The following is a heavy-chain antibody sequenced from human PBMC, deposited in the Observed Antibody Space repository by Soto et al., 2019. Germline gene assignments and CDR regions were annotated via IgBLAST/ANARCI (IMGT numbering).Heavy chain of an antibody. V-gene: IGHV4-38-2*01. J-gene: IGHJ4*02. CDR1: GYSISSGYY. Sequence: SETLSLTCAVSGYSISSGYYWGWIRQPPGKGLEWIGSIYHSGSTYYNPSLKSRVTISVDTSKNQFSLKLSSVTAADTAVYYCASEGSGYLVYWGQGTLVTVSS. CDR2: IYHSGST. D-gene: IGHD3-22*01. CDR3: ASEGSGYLVY.